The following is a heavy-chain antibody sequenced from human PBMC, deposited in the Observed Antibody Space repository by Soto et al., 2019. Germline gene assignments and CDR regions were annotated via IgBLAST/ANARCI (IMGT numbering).Heavy chain of an antibody. J-gene: IGHJ4*02. Sequence: QVQLVESGGGVVQPGRSLRLSCAASGFIFSSYGMHWVRQAPGKGLEWVAVISYEGSHTYYADSVKGRFTITRDNSMNTLYLQMNSLRPEDTAVYYCAKEVHCGGGSCSWSEGFDYWGEGTLLTVSS. CDR1: GFIFSSYG. V-gene: IGHV3-30*18. D-gene: IGHD2-15*01. CDR2: ISYEGSHT. CDR3: AKEVHCGGGSCSWSEGFDY.